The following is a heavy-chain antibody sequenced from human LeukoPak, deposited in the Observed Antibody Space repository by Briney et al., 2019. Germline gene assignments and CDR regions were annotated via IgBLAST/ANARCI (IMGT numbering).Heavy chain of an antibody. CDR1: GYTFTSYG. Sequence: GASVKVSCKASGYTFTSYGISWVRQAPGQGLEWMGWISAYNGNKNYAQKLQGRVTMTTDTSTSTAYMELRSLRSDDTAVYYCARDYYDSSGYYYAPGAEYFQHWGQGTLVTVSS. CDR2: ISAYNGNK. D-gene: IGHD3-22*01. V-gene: IGHV1-18*01. CDR3: ARDYYDSSGYYYAPGAEYFQH. J-gene: IGHJ1*01.